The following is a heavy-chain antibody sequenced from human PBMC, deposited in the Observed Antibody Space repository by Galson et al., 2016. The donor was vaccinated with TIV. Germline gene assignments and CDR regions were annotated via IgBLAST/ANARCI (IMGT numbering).Heavy chain of an antibody. V-gene: IGHV3-74*01. Sequence: SLRLSCAASGFTFSNYWMHWVRQSPGEGLIYVSRINTDGDASDYADSVKGRLTCSRDNVKNLGFLQMTALRVEDTAVYYCARGNPGKPNSWGQGTLVTVSS. J-gene: IGHJ4*02. D-gene: IGHD1-26*01. CDR2: INTDGDAS. CDR3: ARGNPGKPNS. CDR1: GFTFSNYW.